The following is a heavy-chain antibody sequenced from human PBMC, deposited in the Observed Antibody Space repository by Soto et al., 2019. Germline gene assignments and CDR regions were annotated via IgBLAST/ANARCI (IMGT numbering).Heavy chain of an antibody. CDR1: GFSLTTSPVG. D-gene: IGHD1-7*01. CDR3: AHRRAIGSNWNYWDFDY. Sequence: QITLKESGPTLVKPTQTLTPTGTFSGFSLTTSPVGVGWIRQPPGKPLECLALIYWDDDQRYSPSLKSRLTITNDTSKNPVVLTLSAMDPVDTATYYCAHRRAIGSNWNYWDFDYWGQGTVVTVSS. V-gene: IGHV2-5*02. J-gene: IGHJ4*02. CDR2: IYWDDDQ.